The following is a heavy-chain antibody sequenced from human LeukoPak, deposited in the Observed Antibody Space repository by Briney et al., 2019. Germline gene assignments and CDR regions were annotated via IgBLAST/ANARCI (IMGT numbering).Heavy chain of an antibody. Sequence: PGGSLRLSCAASGFTFSSYSMNWVRQAPGKGLEWVSAISGSGGSTYYADSVKGRFTISRDNSKNTLYLQMNSLRAEDTAVYYCAKDAGYSYGLLGFWDYWGQGTLVTVSS. CDR1: GFTFSSYS. J-gene: IGHJ4*02. CDR2: ISGSGGST. D-gene: IGHD5-18*01. V-gene: IGHV3-23*01. CDR3: AKDAGYSYGLLGFWDY.